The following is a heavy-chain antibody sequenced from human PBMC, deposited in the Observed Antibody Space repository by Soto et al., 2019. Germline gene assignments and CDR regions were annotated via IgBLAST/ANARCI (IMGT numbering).Heavy chain of an antibody. J-gene: IGHJ4*02. V-gene: IGHV3-23*01. Sequence: GGSLRLSCATSGFSFSNYAMSWVRQAPGKGLEWVAGISSSGYTYYVDSLKGRFTISRDNSKNSLYLQMNSLRAEDTAVYYWATAIIDYSSSWFDNQGQGTLVTVYS. CDR1: GFSFSNYA. CDR3: ATAIIDYSSSWFDN. CDR2: ISSSGYT. D-gene: IGHD4-4*01.